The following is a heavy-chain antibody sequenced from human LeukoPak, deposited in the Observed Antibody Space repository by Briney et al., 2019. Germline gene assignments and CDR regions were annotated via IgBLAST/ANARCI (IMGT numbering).Heavy chain of an antibody. CDR1: GFTFDDYA. J-gene: IGHJ6*02. CDR2: ISGDGGST. V-gene: IGHV3-43*02. D-gene: IGHD6-25*01. Sequence: GGSLRLSCAASGFTFDDYAMHWVRQAPGKGLEWVSLISGDGGSTYYADSVKGRFTISRDNSKNSLYLQMNSLRTEDTALYYCAKDIGISATQYYYYYGMDVWGQGTTVTVSS. CDR3: AKDIGISATQYYYYYGMDV.